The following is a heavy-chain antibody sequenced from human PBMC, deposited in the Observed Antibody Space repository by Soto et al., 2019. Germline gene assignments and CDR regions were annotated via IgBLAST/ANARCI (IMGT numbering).Heavy chain of an antibody. CDR3: TTERVEVEPTDY. D-gene: IGHD1-26*01. Sequence: EVQLVESGGGLVKPGGSLRLSCAASGFIFGNAWMNWVRQAPGKGLDWVGRIKTKSDGGTTDYAAPVKGRFIISRDDSKNTVYLQMNSLKTEDTAVYYCTTERVEVEPTDYWGQGTLVTVSS. V-gene: IGHV3-15*01. CDR1: GFIFGNAW. J-gene: IGHJ4*02. CDR2: IKTKSDGGTT.